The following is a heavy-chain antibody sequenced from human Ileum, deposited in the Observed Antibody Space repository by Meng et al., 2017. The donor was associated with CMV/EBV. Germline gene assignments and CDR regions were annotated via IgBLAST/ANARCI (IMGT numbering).Heavy chain of an antibody. CDR3: ARECVGEGDWCHWDYWFDP. CDR2: IDPSGSA. Sequence: QVHLQESGPRLVKPSGTLSLTCTVSGGSISGSFFGSWVRQSAGKRLEWIGRIDPSGSANYNPSLQGRITVSIDTSNNQFSLTLTSVTAADTAVYYCARECVGEGDWCHWDYWFDPWGQGTLVTVSS. V-gene: IGHV4-4*07. D-gene: IGHD2-21*01. CDR1: GGSISGSF. J-gene: IGHJ5*02.